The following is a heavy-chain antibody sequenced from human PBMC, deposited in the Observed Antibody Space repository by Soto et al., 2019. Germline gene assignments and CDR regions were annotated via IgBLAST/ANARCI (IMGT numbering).Heavy chain of an antibody. V-gene: IGHV4-31*03. J-gene: IGHJ5*02. CDR3: ARGRGYSSQNYFVL. CDR2: IYYSGTT. CDR1: GGSINNGGFY. D-gene: IGHD6-25*01. Sequence: PSETLSLTCTVPGGSINNGGFYWTWLRQHPVKGLEWFGNIYYSGTTYYNPPLEGRIFMALDTSKSQFSLKVTSVTAADSAVYYCARGRGYSSQNYFVLWCQG.